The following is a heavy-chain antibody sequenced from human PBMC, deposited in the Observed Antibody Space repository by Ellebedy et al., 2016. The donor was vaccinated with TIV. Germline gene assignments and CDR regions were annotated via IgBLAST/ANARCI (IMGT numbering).Heavy chain of an antibody. CDR2: IDYSGST. V-gene: IGHV4-59*12. D-gene: IGHD3-22*01. CDR1: GGSISSYY. Sequence: MPSETLSLTCTVSGGSISSYYWSWIRQPPGKGLEWIGYIDYSGSTNYNPSLKSRVTISVDTSKNQFSLKLSSVTAADTAVYYCARERVNVGMDVWGQGTTVTVSS. J-gene: IGHJ6*02. CDR3: ARERVNVGMDV.